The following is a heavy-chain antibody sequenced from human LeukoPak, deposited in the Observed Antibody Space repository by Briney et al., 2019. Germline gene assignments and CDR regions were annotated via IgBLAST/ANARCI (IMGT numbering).Heavy chain of an antibody. CDR1: GFTFSAYW. CDR3: AREILEPGKTHEY. Sequence: GGSLRLSCAASGFTFSAYWMHWVRQVPGKGLVWVSRINNDGTATLFADSVKGRFTISRDNAKNTLYLQTDSLRAEDTAMYYCAREILEPGKTHEYWGQGTLVTVSP. J-gene: IGHJ4*02. V-gene: IGHV3-74*01. D-gene: IGHD1-1*01. CDR2: INNDGTAT.